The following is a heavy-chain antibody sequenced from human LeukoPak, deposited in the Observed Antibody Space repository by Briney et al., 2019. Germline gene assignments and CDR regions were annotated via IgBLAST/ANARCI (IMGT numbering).Heavy chain of an antibody. CDR2: LTGSGAST. CDR1: GFTFRNYA. Sequence: PGGSLRLSCAASGFTFRNYAMGWVRQAPGKGLEWVSALTGSGASTYFADSVKGRFTISRDNSKNTLYLQMNSLRAEDTAVYYCQSYDSSGYYDAFDIWGPGTKVTVSS. CDR3: QSYDSSGYYDAFDI. D-gene: IGHD3-22*01. V-gene: IGHV3-23*01. J-gene: IGHJ3*02.